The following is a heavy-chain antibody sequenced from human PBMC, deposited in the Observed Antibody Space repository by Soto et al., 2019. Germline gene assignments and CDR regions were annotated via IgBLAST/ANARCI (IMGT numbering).Heavy chain of an antibody. J-gene: IGHJ4*02. CDR3: ARGVYPFWSGHPKGLDY. CDR1: GFTFGSRA. CDR2: ISSSGSTI. Sequence: PGGSLRLSCVASGFTFGSRAMSWVRQAPGEGLEWVSYISSSGSTIYYADSVKGRFTISRDNAKNSLYLQMNSLRAEDTAVYYCARGVYPFWSGHPKGLDYWGQGTVVTVSS. D-gene: IGHD3-3*01. V-gene: IGHV3-48*04.